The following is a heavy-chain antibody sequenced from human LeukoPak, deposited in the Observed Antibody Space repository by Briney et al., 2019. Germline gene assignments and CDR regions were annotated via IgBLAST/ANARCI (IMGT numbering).Heavy chain of an antibody. D-gene: IGHD3-22*01. CDR3: AELVITIIGGV. CDR2: ISISGGTT. CDR1: GFTFSSYS. Sequence: PGESLTLSCAVYGFTFSSYSMSWVRQAPGKGLEWVATISISGGTTYYAASESGRFTISRDNSNSTLCLQTHRLRAAHPAVSVCAELVITIIGGVWGKETTVTIPS. V-gene: IGHV3-23*01. J-gene: IGHJ6*04.